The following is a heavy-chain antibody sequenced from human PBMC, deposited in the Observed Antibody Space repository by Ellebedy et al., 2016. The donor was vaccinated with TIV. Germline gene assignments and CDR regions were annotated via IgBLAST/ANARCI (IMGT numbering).Heavy chain of an antibody. J-gene: IGHJ5*02. V-gene: IGHV3-30-3*02. CDR2: ISDDGSNK. CDR3: AKRRDGSPWGLDP. Sequence: GESLKISXAASGFTFRNYAMHWVRQAPGKGLEWVAVISDDGSNKYYADSVKGRITISRDYSKNTLYLQMNSLRAEDTAVYYCAKRRDGSPWGLDPWGQGTRVAVSS. D-gene: IGHD5-24*01. CDR1: GFTFRNYA.